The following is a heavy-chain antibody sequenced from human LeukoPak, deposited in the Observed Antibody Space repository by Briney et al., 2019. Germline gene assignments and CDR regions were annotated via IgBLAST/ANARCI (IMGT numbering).Heavy chain of an antibody. Sequence: SQTLSLTCTVSGGSISSGDYYWSWIRQPPGKGLEWIGYIYYSGSTYYNPSLKSRVTISEDTSKNQFSLKLSSVTAADTAVYYCARLDVIDYGMDVWGQGTTVTVSS. D-gene: IGHD3-16*02. CDR2: IYYSGST. J-gene: IGHJ6*02. CDR3: ARLDVIDYGMDV. V-gene: IGHV4-30-4*01. CDR1: GGSISSGDYY.